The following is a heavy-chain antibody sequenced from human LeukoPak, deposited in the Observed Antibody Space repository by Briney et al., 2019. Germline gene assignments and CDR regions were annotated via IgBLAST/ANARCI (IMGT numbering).Heavy chain of an antibody. V-gene: IGHV4-59*12. D-gene: IGHD6-13*01. CDR1: GGSISGYF. CDR2: IHYSGST. J-gene: IGHJ4*02. CDR3: ARVRGRIAAAADY. Sequence: SETLSLTCTVSGGSISGYFWSWIRQPPGKRLEWIGYIHYSGSTNYNPSLNSRVTISVDTSKNQFSLKLSSVTAADTAVYYCARVRGRIAAAADYWGQGTLVTVSS.